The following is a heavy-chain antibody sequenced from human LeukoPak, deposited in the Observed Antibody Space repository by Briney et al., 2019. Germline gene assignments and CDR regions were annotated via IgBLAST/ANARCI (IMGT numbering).Heavy chain of an antibody. D-gene: IGHD5-24*01. J-gene: IGHJ5*02. CDR2: IYYSGST. Sequence: SETLSLTCTVSGGSINNTNYYWDWIRQPPGKGLEWIGTIYYSGSTYYNPSLKSRVTISVDTSKNQFSLKLSSVTAADTAIYYCARDRRRDGFNWLYNWFDPWGQGTLVTVSS. CDR1: GGSINNTNYY. CDR3: ARDRRRDGFNWLYNWFDP. V-gene: IGHV4-39*07.